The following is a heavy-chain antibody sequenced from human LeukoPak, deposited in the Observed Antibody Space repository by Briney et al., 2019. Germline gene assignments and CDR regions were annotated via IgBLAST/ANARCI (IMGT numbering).Heavy chain of an antibody. V-gene: IGHV4-34*01. D-gene: IGHD3-10*01. J-gene: IGHJ6*03. Sequence: SETLSLTCAVYGGSFSGYYWSWIRQPPGKGLEWIGEINHSGSTNYNPSLKSRVTISVDTSKNQFSLKLSSVTAADTAVYYCARDPMGRYYYYYMDVWGEGTTVTVSS. CDR3: ARDPMGRYYYYYMDV. CDR2: INHSGST. CDR1: GGSFSGYY.